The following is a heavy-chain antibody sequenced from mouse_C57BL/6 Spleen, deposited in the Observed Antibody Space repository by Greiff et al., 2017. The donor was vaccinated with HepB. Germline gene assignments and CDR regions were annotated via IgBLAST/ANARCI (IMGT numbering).Heavy chain of an antibody. CDR1: GYTFTSYW. V-gene: IGHV1-59*01. CDR3: ATPYYYGSSYGYFDV. Sequence: VQLQQPGAELVKPGASVKVSCKASGYTFTSYWMHWVKQRPGQGLEWIGVIDPSDSYTNYNQKFKGKATLTVDTSSSTAYMQLSSLTSEDSAVYYCATPYYYGSSYGYFDVWGTGTTVTVSS. D-gene: IGHD1-1*01. CDR2: IDPSDSYT. J-gene: IGHJ1*03.